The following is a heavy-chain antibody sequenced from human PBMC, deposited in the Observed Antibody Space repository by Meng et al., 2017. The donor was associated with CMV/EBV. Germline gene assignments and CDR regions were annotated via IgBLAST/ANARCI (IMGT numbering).Heavy chain of an antibody. CDR1: GGTFSSYA. CDR2: VIPLLNRA. J-gene: IGHJ3*02. CDR3: ARLDLNYAYDI. Sequence: SCKDSGGTFSSYAISWVRQAPGPGLEWVGRVIPLLNRAHYAQKLQGRLTLSADKSTSTAYMELSSLRPEDTAIYYCARLDLNYAYDIWGHGTVVTVSS. V-gene: IGHV1-69*04.